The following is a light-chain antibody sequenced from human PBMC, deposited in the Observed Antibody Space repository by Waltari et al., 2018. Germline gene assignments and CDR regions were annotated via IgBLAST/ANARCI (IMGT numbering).Light chain of an antibody. CDR2: AAS. CDR1: LNIYNF. J-gene: IGKJ4*01. CDR3: QQSFSVPLA. V-gene: IGKV1-39*01. Sequence: DIQMTQSPSSLSASVGDRVTIPCRASLNIYNFLSWYQQRPGKAPNLLIYAASRLHSGAPSGLSGSRSGTDFTLTIDSLQPEDFATYFCQQSFSVPLAFGGGTKVAI.